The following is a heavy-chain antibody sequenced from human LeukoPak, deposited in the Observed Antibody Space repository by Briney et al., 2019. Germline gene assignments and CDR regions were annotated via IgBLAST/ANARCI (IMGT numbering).Heavy chain of an antibody. D-gene: IGHD4-17*01. V-gene: IGHV4-4*09. CDR1: GGSITNYY. CDR3: GRHTRYGDYNPYDI. Sequence: SETLSLTCTVSGGSITNYYWGWTRQLPGKGLEWIRYIHASGRTGYNPSLKSRVSMSVDTSKNQFSLGLSSVTAADTAIYYCGRHTRYGDYNPYDIWGQGTMVTVSS. CDR2: IHASGRT. J-gene: IGHJ3*02.